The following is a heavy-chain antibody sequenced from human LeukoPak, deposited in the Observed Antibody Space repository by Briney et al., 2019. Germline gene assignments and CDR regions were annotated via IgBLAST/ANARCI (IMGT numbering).Heavy chain of an antibody. Sequence: SETPSLTCTVSGGSISSYYWSWIRQPPGKGLEWIGYIYYSGSTNYNPSLKSRVTISVDTSKNQFSLKLSSVTAADTAVYYCARDEAAPYYDFWSGYYARPYYYYYGMDVWGQGTTVTVSS. CDR3: ARDEAAPYYDFWSGYYARPYYYYYGMDV. CDR1: GGSISSYY. CDR2: IYYSGST. J-gene: IGHJ6*02. V-gene: IGHV4-59*01. D-gene: IGHD3-3*01.